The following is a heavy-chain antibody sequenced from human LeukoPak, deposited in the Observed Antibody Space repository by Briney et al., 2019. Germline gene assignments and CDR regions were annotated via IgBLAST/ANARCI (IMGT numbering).Heavy chain of an antibody. Sequence: ASVKVSCKASGYTFTSYSISWVRQAPGQGLEWMGWISTYSDNTNYAQKLQGRVTMTTDTSTSTAYMELRSLRSDDTAMYYCARDVGYGDYRFDYWGQGTLVTVSS. J-gene: IGHJ4*02. D-gene: IGHD4-17*01. CDR3: ARDVGYGDYRFDY. CDR2: ISTYSDNT. V-gene: IGHV1-18*01. CDR1: GYTFTSYS.